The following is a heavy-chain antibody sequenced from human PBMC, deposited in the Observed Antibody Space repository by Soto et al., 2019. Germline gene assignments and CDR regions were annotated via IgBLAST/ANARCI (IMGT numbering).Heavy chain of an antibody. CDR1: GDSFSTCG. J-gene: IGHJ4*02. D-gene: IGHD6-13*01. Sequence: SLTLTCAASGDSFSTCGMLWVCQAPGKGLEGVAIISYDGSTKFYADSVKGRFTISRDNSKNTLYLQMNSLRAEDTTVYYCAKVGIAASVAAYFDYWGQGTLVTVSS. CDR2: ISYDGSTK. CDR3: AKVGIAASVAAYFDY. V-gene: IGHV3-30*18.